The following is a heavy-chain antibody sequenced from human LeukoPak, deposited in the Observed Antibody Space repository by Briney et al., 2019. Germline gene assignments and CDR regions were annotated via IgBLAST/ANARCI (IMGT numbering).Heavy chain of an antibody. Sequence: GGSLRLSCAASGFTFSSYAMSWVRQAPGKGLEWVSAISGSGGSTYYADSVKGRFTISRDNSKSTLYLQMNSLRAEDTAVYYCAKLYRYYYDSSGYYFVSWGQGTLVTVSS. D-gene: IGHD3-22*01. V-gene: IGHV3-23*01. CDR3: AKLYRYYYDSSGYYFVS. J-gene: IGHJ4*02. CDR2: ISGSGGST. CDR1: GFTFSSYA.